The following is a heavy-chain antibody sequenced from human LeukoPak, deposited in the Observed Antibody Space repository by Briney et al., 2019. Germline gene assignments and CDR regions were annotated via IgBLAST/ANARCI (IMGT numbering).Heavy chain of an antibody. CDR3: ARKAPKKGWFDP. V-gene: IGHV4-4*09. J-gene: IGHJ5*02. Sequence: KPSETLSLTCTVSGGSNNSYYWSWIRQPPGKGLEWIGYTHPSGNTNYSPSLKSRVTISIDMSRSQFSLKLSSVTAADTAVYYCARKAPKKGWFDPWGQGTLVTVSS. CDR2: THPSGNT. CDR1: GGSNNSYY.